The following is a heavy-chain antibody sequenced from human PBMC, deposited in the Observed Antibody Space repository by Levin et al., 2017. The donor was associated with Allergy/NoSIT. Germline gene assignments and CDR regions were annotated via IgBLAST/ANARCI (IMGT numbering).Heavy chain of an antibody. Sequence: GGSLRLSCAASGFTFSSYSMNWVRQAPGKGLEWVSSISSSSSYIYYADSVKGRFTISRDNAKNSLYLQMNSLRAEDTAVYYCARDPQVRYDFWSGYYPYFDYWGQGTLVTVSS. D-gene: IGHD3-3*01. V-gene: IGHV3-21*01. CDR1: GFTFSSYS. J-gene: IGHJ4*02. CDR3: ARDPQVRYDFWSGYYPYFDY. CDR2: ISSSSSYI.